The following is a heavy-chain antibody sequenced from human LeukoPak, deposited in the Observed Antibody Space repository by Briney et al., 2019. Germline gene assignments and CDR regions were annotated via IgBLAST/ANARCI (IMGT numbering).Heavy chain of an antibody. D-gene: IGHD1-20*01. CDR3: ASSPRGLYNWNDPWFDP. CDR2: ISSSSSTI. V-gene: IGHV3-48*01. Sequence: GGSLRLSCAASGFTFSSYSMNWVRQAPGKGLEWVSYISSSSSTIYYADSVKGRFTISRDNAKNSLYLQMNSLRAEDTAVYYCASSPRGLYNWNDPWFDPWGQGTLVTVSS. CDR1: GFTFSSYS. J-gene: IGHJ5*02.